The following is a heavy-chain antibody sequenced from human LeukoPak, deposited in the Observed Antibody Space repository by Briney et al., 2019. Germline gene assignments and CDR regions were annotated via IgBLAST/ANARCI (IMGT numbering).Heavy chain of an antibody. Sequence: SETLSLTCAVYGGSFSGYYWSWIRQPPGKGLEWIGEINHSGSTNYNPSLKSRVTISVDTSKNQFSLKLSSVTAADTAVYYCARGGVVVVPAAKIYFQHWGQGTLVTVSS. D-gene: IGHD2-2*01. CDR1: GGSFSGYY. CDR3: ARGGVVVVPAAKIYFQH. CDR2: INHSGST. J-gene: IGHJ1*01. V-gene: IGHV4-34*01.